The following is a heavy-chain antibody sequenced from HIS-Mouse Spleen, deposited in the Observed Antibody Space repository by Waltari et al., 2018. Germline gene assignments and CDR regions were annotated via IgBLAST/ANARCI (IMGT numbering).Heavy chain of an antibody. D-gene: IGHD6-13*01. CDR2: IYYSGST. CDR1: GGSLNRGGYY. CDR3: ATIAAAGTGQRRGFDY. J-gene: IGHJ4*02. V-gene: IGHV4-31*03. Sequence: QVQLQESGPGLVKPSQTLSLTCTVSGGSLNRGGYYWSWIRQHPGKGLVWIGYIYYSGSTYYNPSLKSRVTISVDTSKNQFSLKLSSVTAADTAVYYCATIAAAGTGQRRGFDYWGQGTLVTVSS.